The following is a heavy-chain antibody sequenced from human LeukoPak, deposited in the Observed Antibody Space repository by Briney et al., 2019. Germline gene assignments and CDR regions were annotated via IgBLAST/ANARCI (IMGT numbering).Heavy chain of an antibody. CDR2: IYYSGST. D-gene: IGHD6-13*01. CDR1: GGSISTYY. Sequence: PSQTLSLTCTVSGGSISTYYWSWIRQPPGKGMEWTGYIYYSGSTNYNPSLKSRVTISVDTSKNQFSLKLSSVTAADTAVYYCARLPSWEQQLVRDYWGQGTLVTVSS. CDR3: ARLPSWEQQLVRDY. J-gene: IGHJ4*02. V-gene: IGHV4-59*01.